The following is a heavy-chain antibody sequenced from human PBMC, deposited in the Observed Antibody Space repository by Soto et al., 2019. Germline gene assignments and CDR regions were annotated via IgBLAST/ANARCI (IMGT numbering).Heavy chain of an antibody. CDR3: AKDLYSGSYSSYYFHH. CDR2: ISDDGSNQ. CDR1: GFTVKSFA. J-gene: IGHJ4*02. D-gene: IGHD1-26*01. V-gene: IGHV3-30*18. Sequence: CSIRISCAASGFTVKSFAMHWVRQAPGKGLEWVAFISDDGSNQYFADSVTGRCTISRDNSENTVSLQIDSLRPGDTAVYYCAKDLYSGSYSSYYFHHWGQGILVTVSS.